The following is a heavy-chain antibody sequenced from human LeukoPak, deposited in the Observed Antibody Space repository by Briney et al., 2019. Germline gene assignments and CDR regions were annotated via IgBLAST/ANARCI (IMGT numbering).Heavy chain of an antibody. Sequence: PGGSLRLSCAASGFTFSSYDMSWVRQAPGKGLEWVSAISRSDGSTYYADSVKGRFTTSRDNSKSTVYLQMNSLRAEDTALYYCAKETLTRDCSRTSCYGGGFDYWGQGTLVTVSS. V-gene: IGHV3-23*01. J-gene: IGHJ4*02. CDR1: GFTFSSYD. CDR2: ISRSDGST. CDR3: AKETLTRDCSRTSCYGGGFDY. D-gene: IGHD2-2*01.